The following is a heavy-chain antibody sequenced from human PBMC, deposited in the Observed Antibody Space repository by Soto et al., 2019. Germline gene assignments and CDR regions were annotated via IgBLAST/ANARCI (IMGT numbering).Heavy chain of an antibody. Sequence: SETLSLTCSVSGDSITTNGYYWGWIRQPPGKGLQWIGNVYSTGSTFSHPSLTSRVFISVDTSKNKFSLRLTSVTAADTAVYYCARSHYTYGLLIDYWGPGIMVAVAS. J-gene: IGHJ4*02. D-gene: IGHD2-8*01. V-gene: IGHV4-39*01. CDR2: VYSTGST. CDR1: GDSITTNGYY. CDR3: ARSHYTYGLLIDY.